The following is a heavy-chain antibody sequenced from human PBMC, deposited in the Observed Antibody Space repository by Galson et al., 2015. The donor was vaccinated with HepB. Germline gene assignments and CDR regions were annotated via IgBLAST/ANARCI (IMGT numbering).Heavy chain of an antibody. J-gene: IGHJ5*02. CDR1: GYTFSTYA. V-gene: IGHV1-3*01. D-gene: IGHD2-15*01. CDR2: INGGNGNT. CDR3: ARDGGYCSGGSCYSYNWFDP. Sequence: SVKVSCKASGYTFSTYAMHWVRQAPGQRLEWMGWINGGNGNTKYSQKFQGRVTITRDTSASTAYMELSSLRSEDTAVYYCARDGGYCSGGSCYSYNWFDPWGQGTLVTVSS.